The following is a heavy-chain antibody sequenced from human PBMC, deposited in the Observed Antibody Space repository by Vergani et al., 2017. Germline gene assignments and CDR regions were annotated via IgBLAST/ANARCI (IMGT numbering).Heavy chain of an antibody. CDR1: GFTFSSYS. Sequence: EVQLVESGGGLVKPGGSLRLSCAASGFTFSSYSMNWVRQAPGKGLEWVSSISSSSSYIYYADSVKGRFTISRDNAKNSLYLEMNSLRAEDTAVYYCARGGDDDILTENPAPIYWGQGTLVIVSS. CDR3: ARGGDDDILTENPAPIY. V-gene: IGHV3-21*01. J-gene: IGHJ4*02. D-gene: IGHD3-9*01. CDR2: ISSSSSYI.